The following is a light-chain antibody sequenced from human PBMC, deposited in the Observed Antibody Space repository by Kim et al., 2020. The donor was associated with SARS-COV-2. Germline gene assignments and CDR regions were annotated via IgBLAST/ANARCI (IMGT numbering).Light chain of an antibody. Sequence: SVTARERAPLPCEARLGVSSDFAWYQQKLGPGPQLLHYGASAGATGIPARFSGHGSGTEFTLTISSLQSEDFAVYYCQQYNNWPYTFGQGTKLEI. V-gene: IGKV3-15*01. CDR3: QQYNNWPYT. CDR2: GAS. CDR1: LGVSSD. J-gene: IGKJ2*01.